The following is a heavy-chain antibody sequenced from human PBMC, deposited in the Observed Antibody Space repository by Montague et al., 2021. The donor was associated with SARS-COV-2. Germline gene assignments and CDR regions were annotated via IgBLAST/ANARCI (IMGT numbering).Heavy chain of an antibody. Sequence: SETLPLTCAVHGTSFSGYYWNWIRQPPGKGLEWIGEINHGGSTKYSPSLKSRLTISADTFKNQFFLKLTSVAAADTAVYYCARLRDGVVPSPILGVGPYYSYYYMDVWGRGTTVTVS. CDR2: INHGGST. D-gene: IGHD3-10*01. J-gene: IGHJ6*03. CDR1: GTSFSGYY. V-gene: IGHV4-34*01. CDR3: ARLRDGVVPSPILGVGPYYSYYYMDV.